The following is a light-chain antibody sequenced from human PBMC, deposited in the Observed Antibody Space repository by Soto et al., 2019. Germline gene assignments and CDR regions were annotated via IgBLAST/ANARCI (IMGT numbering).Light chain of an antibody. Sequence: EMVLTQSPGTLSLSPGERATLSCRASQSVSSSYLAWYQQRPGQAPRLLIYGASSRATGIPGRFSGSGSGTGFTFATSRLESEGLAVYYGEQYGSSAPFAVSPGTKVDIK. CDR3: EQYGSSAPFA. CDR1: QSVSSSY. J-gene: IGKJ3*01. V-gene: IGKV3-20*01. CDR2: GAS.